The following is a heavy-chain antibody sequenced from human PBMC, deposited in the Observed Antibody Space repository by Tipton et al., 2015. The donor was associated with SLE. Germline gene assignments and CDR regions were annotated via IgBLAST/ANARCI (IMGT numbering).Heavy chain of an antibody. CDR3: STSSWYKGSYYYGSDV. Sequence: RSLRLSCTVSGFTFGDYAMTWVRQAPGKGLEWVGFISSKTYGEATEYAASVKGRFTISRDDSKSIAYLQMSSLKTEDTAVYYCSTSSWYKGSYYYGSDVWGQGTTVTVSS. CDR2: ISSKTYGEAT. V-gene: IGHV3-49*04. D-gene: IGHD1-1*01. CDR1: GFTFGDYA. J-gene: IGHJ6*02.